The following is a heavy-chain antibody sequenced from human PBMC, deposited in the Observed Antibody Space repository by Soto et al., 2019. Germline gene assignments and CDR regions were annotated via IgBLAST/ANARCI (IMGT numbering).Heavy chain of an antibody. V-gene: IGHV4-39*01. J-gene: IGHJ5*01. CDR3: ARRKKPGWSDS. CDR1: GGSIISSNYY. CDR2: IYYTGST. Sequence: SETLSLTCTVSGGSIISSNYYWAWIRQPPGTGLEWIGTIYYTGSTYYNPSLKSRITMSVDTSKNQFSLRLSSVTAADTAVYYCARRKKPGWSDSSGKGTLGTVSS.